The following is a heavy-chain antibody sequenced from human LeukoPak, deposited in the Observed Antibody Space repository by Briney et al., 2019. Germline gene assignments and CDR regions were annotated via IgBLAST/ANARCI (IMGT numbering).Heavy chain of an antibody. D-gene: IGHD3-10*01. CDR3: ARDRAAGSDWLDP. V-gene: IGHV4-59*01. J-gene: IGHJ5*02. CDR1: GGSIGLYH. Sequence: PSETLSLTCTVPGGSIGLYHWTWIRQPLGKGLEWIGYIYYNGSTKYNQSLKSRVTISLDTSKNQFSLRLSSVTAADTAVYYCARDRAAGSDWLDPWGQGTLVTVSS. CDR2: IYYNGST.